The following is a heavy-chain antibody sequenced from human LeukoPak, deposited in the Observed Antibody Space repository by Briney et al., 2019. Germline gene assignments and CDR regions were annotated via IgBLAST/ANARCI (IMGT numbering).Heavy chain of an antibody. Sequence: GASVKVSCKASGYTYTSYAMHRVGQAPGHRLEWMGWINAGNGSTKYSQKYQRRVTITRDTSASTAYMELSSLRSEDTAVYDCAREGYSSSWYWFDPWGQGTLVTVSS. V-gene: IGHV1-3*01. CDR2: INAGNGST. D-gene: IGHD6-13*01. CDR1: GYTYTSYA. J-gene: IGHJ5*02. CDR3: AREGYSSSWYWFDP.